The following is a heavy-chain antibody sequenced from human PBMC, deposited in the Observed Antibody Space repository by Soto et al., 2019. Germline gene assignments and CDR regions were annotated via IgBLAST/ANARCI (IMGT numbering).Heavy chain of an antibody. CDR3: ARGKLSSARENAFDI. CDR2: IDWNGGST. D-gene: IGHD1-7*01. Sequence: GGSLRLSCAASGFTFDDYGMSWVRQAPGKGLEWVSAIDWNGGSTGYGDSGKGRFTISSDNAKNSLYLQMNGLRAEDTALYHCARGKLSSARENAFDIWGQGTMVTVSS. J-gene: IGHJ3*02. V-gene: IGHV3-20*01. CDR1: GFTFDDYG.